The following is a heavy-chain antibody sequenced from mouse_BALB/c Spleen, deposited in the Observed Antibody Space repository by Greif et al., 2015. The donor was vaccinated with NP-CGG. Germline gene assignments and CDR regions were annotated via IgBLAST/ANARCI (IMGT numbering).Heavy chain of an antibody. Sequence: EVQLVESGGGLVQPGGSLKLSCAASGFTFSSYTMSWVRQTPEKRLEWDAYISNGGGSTYYPDTVKGRFTISRDNAKNTLYLQMSSLKSEDTAMYYCARYDYDAMDYWGQGTSVTVSS. J-gene: IGHJ4*01. CDR3: ARYDYDAMDY. V-gene: IGHV5-12-2*01. CDR1: GFTFSSYT. CDR2: ISNGGGST.